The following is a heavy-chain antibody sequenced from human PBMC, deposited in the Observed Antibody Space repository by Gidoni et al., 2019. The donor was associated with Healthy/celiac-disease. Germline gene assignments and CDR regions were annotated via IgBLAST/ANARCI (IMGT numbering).Heavy chain of an antibody. D-gene: IGHD2-15*01. CDR3: ARVPGYCSGGSCYQRDWYFDL. CDR2: ISPIFGTA. V-gene: IGHV1-69*01. Sequence: QVQLVQSGAEVKKPGSSVKVSCKASGGTFSSYAISWVRQAPGQGLEWMGGISPIFGTANYAQKFQGRVTITADESTSTAYMELSSLRSEDTAVYYCARVPGYCSGGSCYQRDWYFDLWGRGTLVTVSS. CDR1: GGTFSSYA. J-gene: IGHJ2*01.